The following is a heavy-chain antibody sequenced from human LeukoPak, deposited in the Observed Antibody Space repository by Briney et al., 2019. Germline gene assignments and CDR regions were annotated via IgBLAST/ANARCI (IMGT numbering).Heavy chain of an antibody. D-gene: IGHD3-16*01. CDR1: GFTFSSDE. J-gene: IGHJ4*02. Sequence: GGSLRLSCAASGFTFSSDEMNWVRQAPGKGLQWISYINTDGGSIYYADSVKGRFTISGDNAKNSLYLQMNSLRAEDTAVYYCARGYDSWDSWGQGTLVTVSS. CDR2: INTDGGSI. CDR3: ARGYDSWDS. V-gene: IGHV3-48*03.